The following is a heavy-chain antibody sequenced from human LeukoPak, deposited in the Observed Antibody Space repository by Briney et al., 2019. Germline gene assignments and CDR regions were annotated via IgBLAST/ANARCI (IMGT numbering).Heavy chain of an antibody. V-gene: IGHV4-34*01. Sequence: PETLSLTCAVYGGSFSGYYWSWIRQPPGKGLEWIGEINHSGSTNYNPSLKSRVTISVDTSKNQFSLKLSSVTAADTAVYYCARRGAVAVGYWGQGTLVTVSS. J-gene: IGHJ4*02. D-gene: IGHD6-19*01. CDR3: ARRGAVAVGY. CDR1: GGSFSGYY. CDR2: INHSGST.